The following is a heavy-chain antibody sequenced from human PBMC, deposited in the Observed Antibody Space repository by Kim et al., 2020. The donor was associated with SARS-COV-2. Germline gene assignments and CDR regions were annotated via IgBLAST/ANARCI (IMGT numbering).Heavy chain of an antibody. CDR2: IYYSGST. V-gene: IGHV4-61*01. CDR1: GGSVSSGSYY. J-gene: IGHJ5*02. CDR3: ARAGGGDSYNWFDP. Sequence: SETLSLTCTVSGGSVSSGSYYWSWIRQPPGKGLEWIGYIYYSGSTNYNPSLKSRVTISVDTSKNQFSLKLSSVTAADTAVYYCARAGGGDSYNWFDPWGQGTLVTVSS. D-gene: IGHD2-21*02.